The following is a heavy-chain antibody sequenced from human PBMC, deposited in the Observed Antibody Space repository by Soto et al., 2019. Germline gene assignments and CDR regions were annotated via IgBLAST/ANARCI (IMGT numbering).Heavy chain of an antibody. CDR3: ARDSGYSSGRLDY. CDR2: IYYSGST. V-gene: IGHV4-59*01. J-gene: IGHJ4*02. CDR1: GGSISRYY. D-gene: IGHD6-19*01. Sequence: QVQLQESGPGLVKPSETLSLTCTVSGGSISRYYWSWIRQPPGKGLEGIGYIYYSGSTNYNPSLKSRVTISVDTSKNQFSLKLSSVTAADTAVYYCARDSGYSSGRLDYWGQGTLVTVSS.